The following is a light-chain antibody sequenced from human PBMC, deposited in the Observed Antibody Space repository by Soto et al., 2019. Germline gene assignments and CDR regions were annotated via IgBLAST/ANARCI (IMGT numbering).Light chain of an antibody. CDR1: QSISSW. V-gene: IGKV1-5*03. CDR3: QQYKSYPWT. CDR2: MAS. Sequence: DIQMTQSPSTLSASVGDRVTITCRASQSISSWLAWYQQKPGKAPRLLIYMASSLESGVPSRFSGSGSGTEFTLTISSLQPDDFALYYCQQYKSYPWTFGQGTKVEIK. J-gene: IGKJ1*01.